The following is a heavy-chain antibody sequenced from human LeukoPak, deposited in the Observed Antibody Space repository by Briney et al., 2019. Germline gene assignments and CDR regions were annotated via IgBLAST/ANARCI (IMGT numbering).Heavy chain of an antibody. CDR2: ISYDGSNK. D-gene: IGHD2-2*01. V-gene: IGHV3-30-3*01. Sequence: PGRSLRLSCAASGFTFSSYAMHWVRQAPGKGLEWVAVISYDGSNKYYADSVKGRFTISRDNSKNTLYLQMNSLRAEDTAVYYCARMGCSSTSCYRGSFDPWGQGTLVTVSS. J-gene: IGHJ5*02. CDR1: GFTFSSYA. CDR3: ARMGCSSTSCYRGSFDP.